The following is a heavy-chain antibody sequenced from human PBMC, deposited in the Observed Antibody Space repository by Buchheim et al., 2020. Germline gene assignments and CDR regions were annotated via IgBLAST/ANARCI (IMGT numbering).Heavy chain of an antibody. CDR2: IWYDGSNK. V-gene: IGHV3-33*01. J-gene: IGHJ4*02. D-gene: IGHD3-10*01. CDR3: ARGVNYYGSYYFDY. Sequence: QVQLVESGGGVVQPGRSLRLSCAASGFTFSSYGMHWVRQAPGKGLEWVAVIWYDGSNKYYADSVKGRFTISRDNSKTTLYLQMNSLRAEDTAVYYCARGVNYYGSYYFDYWGQGTL. CDR1: GFTFSSYG.